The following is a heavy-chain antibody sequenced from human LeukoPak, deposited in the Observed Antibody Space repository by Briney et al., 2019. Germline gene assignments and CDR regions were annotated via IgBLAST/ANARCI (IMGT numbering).Heavy chain of an antibody. D-gene: IGHD3-22*01. CDR3: ARVGYDSSGYLYGMDV. CDR1: GASISSYY. V-gene: IGHV4-59*01. Sequence: PSETLSLTCTVSGASISSYYWSWIRQPPGKGLEWLGYIYYSGSTNYNPSLKSRVTISVDTSKNQFSLQLSSVTAADTAVYYCARVGYDSSGYLYGMDVWGQGTTVTVSS. J-gene: IGHJ6*02. CDR2: IYYSGST.